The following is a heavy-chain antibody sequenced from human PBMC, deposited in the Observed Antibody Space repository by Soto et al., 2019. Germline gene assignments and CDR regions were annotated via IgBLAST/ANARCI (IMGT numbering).Heavy chain of an antibody. V-gene: IGHV1-18*01. CDR1: GYTFTSYG. J-gene: IGHJ4*02. D-gene: IGHD3-22*01. Sequence: ASVKVSCKASGYTFTSYGISWVRQAPGQGLEWMGWISAYNGNTNYAQKLQGRVTMTTDTSTSTAYMELRSLRSDDTAVYYCARDSNYYDSSGYGVYDYWGQGTLVTVSS. CDR2: ISAYNGNT. CDR3: ARDSNYYDSSGYGVYDY.